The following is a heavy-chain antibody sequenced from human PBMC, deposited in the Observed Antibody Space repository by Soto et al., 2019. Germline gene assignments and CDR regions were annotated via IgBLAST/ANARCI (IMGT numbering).Heavy chain of an antibody. Sequence: GGSLRLSCVASGFDFSTYAMSWVRQAPGKVLEWVSVIGEGGVSRVYADAVKGRFTISRDNSKNTLYLQMTSLRVDDTAMYYCARDSVTRVSSDIPGMDVWGQGTTVTVSS. D-gene: IGHD3-10*01. CDR2: IGEGGVSR. CDR3: ARDSVTRVSSDIPGMDV. V-gene: IGHV3-23*01. CDR1: GFDFSTYA. J-gene: IGHJ6*02.